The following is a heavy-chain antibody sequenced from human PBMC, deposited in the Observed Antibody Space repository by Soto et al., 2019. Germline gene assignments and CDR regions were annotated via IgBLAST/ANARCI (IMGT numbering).Heavy chain of an antibody. V-gene: IGHV1-3*01. CDR3: ARELQGLYYFDY. CDR1: GYTFISYA. J-gene: IGHJ4*02. D-gene: IGHD2-15*01. Sequence: ASVKVSCKASGYTFISYAIHWVRQAPGQRLEWMGWINAGNGNTKYSQKFQGRVTITRDTSASTAYMELTSLRSEDTAVYYCARELQGLYYFDYWGQGPWSPSPQ. CDR2: INAGNGNT.